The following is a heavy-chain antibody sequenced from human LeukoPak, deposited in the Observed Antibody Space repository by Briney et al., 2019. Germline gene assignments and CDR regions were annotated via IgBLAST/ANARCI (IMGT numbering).Heavy chain of an antibody. CDR2: IKSDGSST. CDR1: GFTFSSYW. J-gene: IGHJ4*02. Sequence: PGGSLRLSCAASGFTFSSYWMHWVRQAPGKGLVWVSRIKSDGSSTSYAESAKGRFTISRDNAKNTLYLQMNSLRAEDTAVCYCARKDMLDYWGQGTLVTVSS. CDR3: ARKDMLDY. V-gene: IGHV3-74*01.